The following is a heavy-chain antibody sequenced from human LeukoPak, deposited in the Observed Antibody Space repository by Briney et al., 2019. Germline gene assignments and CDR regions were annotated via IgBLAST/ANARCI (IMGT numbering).Heavy chain of an antibody. CDR1: GFTFSSYW. CDR2: ISGSGSST. Sequence: GGSLRLSCAASGFTFSSYWMSWVRQAPGKGLEWVSVISGSGSSTYHADSVKGRFTISRDNSKTTVYLQMNSLRADDTAVYYCAKDRGAAAGPYYFDYWGQGTLVTVSA. D-gene: IGHD6-13*01. CDR3: AKDRGAAAGPYYFDY. V-gene: IGHV3-23*01. J-gene: IGHJ4*02.